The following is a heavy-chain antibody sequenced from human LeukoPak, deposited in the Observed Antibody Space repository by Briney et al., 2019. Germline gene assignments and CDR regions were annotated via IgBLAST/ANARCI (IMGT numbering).Heavy chain of an antibody. J-gene: IGHJ4*02. Sequence: KSSETLSLTCTVSGDSISSYYWNWIRQPPGKGLEWIGYIYYSGSTDYNPSLKSRVTISLDTSKNQFSLKLSSVTAADTAVYYCARGEWEIGLFFDYWGQGTLVTVSS. CDR3: ARGEWEIGLFFDY. D-gene: IGHD1-26*01. CDR1: GDSISSYY. CDR2: IYYSGST. V-gene: IGHV4-59*01.